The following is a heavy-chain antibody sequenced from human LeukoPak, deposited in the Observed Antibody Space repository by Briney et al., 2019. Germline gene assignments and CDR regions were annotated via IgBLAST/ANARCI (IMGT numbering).Heavy chain of an antibody. D-gene: IGHD3-9*01. Sequence: GGSLRLPCGGSGFTLKSYAMRGVRQAPGKALQWVSSLGISWDYAWYAGSVEGRLTISRDSSKNTLYLQMNSLGAEDTAVYYCARGGGGNSDFLTPYPGASLGFDYWGQGALVTVSS. J-gene: IGHJ4*02. CDR3: ARGGGGNSDFLTPYPGASLGFDY. V-gene: IGHV3-23*01. CDR2: LGISWDYA. CDR1: GFTLKSYA.